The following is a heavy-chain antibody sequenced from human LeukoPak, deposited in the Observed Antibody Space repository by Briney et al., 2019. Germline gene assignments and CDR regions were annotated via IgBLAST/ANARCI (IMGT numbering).Heavy chain of an antibody. CDR3: ATGLSHYYDY. CDR1: GIGFYNYW. Sequence: GESLKISCTASGIGFYNYWMHWVRQAPGKGLEWLSRVTSDGSDTVYADSVKGRFTISRDNARTTVYLQMSSLRLDDTATYYCATGLSHYYDYWGQRSLVTVSS. V-gene: IGHV3-74*01. J-gene: IGHJ4*02. D-gene: IGHD2-8*02. CDR2: VTSDGSDT.